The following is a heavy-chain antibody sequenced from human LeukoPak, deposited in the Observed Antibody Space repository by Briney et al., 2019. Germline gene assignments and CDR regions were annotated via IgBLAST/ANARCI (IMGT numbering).Heavy chain of an antibody. J-gene: IGHJ3*02. CDR2: FDPEDGET. CDR1: GYTLTELS. V-gene: IGHV1-24*01. CDR3: ATDQGITMIGAFDI. Sequence: ASVKVSCKVSGYTLTELSKHWVRQAPGEGLEWMGGFDPEDGETIYAQKFQGRVTMTEDTSTDTAYMELSSLRSEDTAVYYCATDQGITMIGAFDIWGQGTMVTVSS. D-gene: IGHD3-22*01.